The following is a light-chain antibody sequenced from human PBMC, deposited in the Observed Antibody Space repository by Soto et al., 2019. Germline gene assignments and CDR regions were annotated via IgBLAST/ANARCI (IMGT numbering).Light chain of an antibody. CDR1: QSISSY. V-gene: IGKV1-39*01. CDR3: RQSYSSPCT. J-gene: IGKJ1*01. CDR2: AAS. Sequence: DIQMTQSPSSLSSSVGDRVTITCRASQSISSYLHWYQQNPGKAPKRLIYAASSFKSGVLSSFIGSGSGTTVSLPISSLQPADFSTYYCRQSYSSPCTFGQGTKVEIK.